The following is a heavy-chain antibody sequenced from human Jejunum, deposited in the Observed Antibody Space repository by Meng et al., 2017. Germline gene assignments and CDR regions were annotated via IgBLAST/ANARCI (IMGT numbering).Heavy chain of an antibody. CDR2: TYYRSKYYN. D-gene: IGHD3-10*02. CDR1: GDSVSSNSAA. Sequence: QLKQSGPGLVAPSPTLSLTCAISGDSVSSNSAAWNWIRQSPSRGLEWLGRTYYRSKYYNDYALSVKSRITINPDTSKNQFSLQLNAVTPEDTAIYYCARDWGDVRGGFDFWGQGTLVTVFS. J-gene: IGHJ4*02. CDR3: ARDWGDVRGGFDF. V-gene: IGHV6-1*01.